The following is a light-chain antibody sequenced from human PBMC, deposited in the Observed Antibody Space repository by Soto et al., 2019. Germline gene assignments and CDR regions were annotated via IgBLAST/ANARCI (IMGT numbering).Light chain of an antibody. CDR1: QSISGW. CDR3: QQDYSYTYN. Sequence: DIQMTQSPSTLSASVGDRVTITCRASQSISGWLAWYQQKPGKAPKLMIYKASSLESGVSSGFSGSGSGSEFTLTISGLQHDYFATYYGQQDYSYTYNFGKGTKLE. J-gene: IGKJ2*01. V-gene: IGKV1-5*03. CDR2: KAS.